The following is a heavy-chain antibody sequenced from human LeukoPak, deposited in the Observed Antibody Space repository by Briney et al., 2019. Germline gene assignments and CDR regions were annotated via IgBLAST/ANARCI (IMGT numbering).Heavy chain of an antibody. D-gene: IGHD1-26*01. CDR3: ARQESGNYDY. V-gene: IGHV4-39*01. J-gene: IGHJ4*02. CDR2: VYYSGST. CDR1: GGSIRTSSYY. Sequence: SETLSLTCTVSGGSIRTSSYYWGWIRQPPGKGLECIGSVYYSGSTYYNPSLKSRVTISVDTSKNQFSLKLSSVTAADTAVYYCARQESGNYDYWGQGTLVTVSS.